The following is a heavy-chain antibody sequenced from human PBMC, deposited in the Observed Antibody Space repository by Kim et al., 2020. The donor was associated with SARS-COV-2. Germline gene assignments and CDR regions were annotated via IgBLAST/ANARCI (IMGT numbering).Heavy chain of an antibody. CDR2: IYYSGST. J-gene: IGHJ4*02. V-gene: IGHV4-39*01. Sequence: SETLSLTCTVSGGSISSSSYYWGWIRQPPGKGLEWIGSIYYSGSTYYNPSLKSRVTISVDTSKNQFSLKLSSVTAADTAVYYCARLFAAVTTTFDYWGQGTLVTVSS. D-gene: IGHD4-17*01. CDR1: GGSISSSSYY. CDR3: ARLFAAVTTTFDY.